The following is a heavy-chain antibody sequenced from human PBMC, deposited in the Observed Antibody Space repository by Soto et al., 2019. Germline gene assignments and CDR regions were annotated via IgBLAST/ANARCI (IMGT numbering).Heavy chain of an antibody. CDR2: ISAYNGNT. CDR3: ARDDLLLGSSWIDP. CDR1: GYTFTSYG. V-gene: IGHV1-18*01. J-gene: IGHJ5*02. D-gene: IGHD3-22*01. Sequence: ASVKVSCKASGYTFTSYGISWVRQAPGQGLEWMGWISAYNGNTNYAQKLQGRATMTTDTSTSTAYMELRSLRSDDTAVYYCARDDLLLGSSWIDPWGQGTLVTVSS.